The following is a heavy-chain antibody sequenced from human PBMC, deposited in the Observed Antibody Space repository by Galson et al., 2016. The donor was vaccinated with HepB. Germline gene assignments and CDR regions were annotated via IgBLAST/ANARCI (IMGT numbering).Heavy chain of an antibody. CDR3: VRRYYVDAFDI. J-gene: IGHJ3*02. V-gene: IGHV4-59*01. CDR2: FSVDGSS. CDR1: GGPINSYS. D-gene: IGHD3-3*01. Sequence: SETLSLTCTVSGGPINSYSWAWIRQPPGQGLEWIGFFSVDGSSNYNPSLGSRVTISTDTSKNHFSLSLTSVTAADTAVYYCVRRYYVDAFDIWGQGTTVIVAS.